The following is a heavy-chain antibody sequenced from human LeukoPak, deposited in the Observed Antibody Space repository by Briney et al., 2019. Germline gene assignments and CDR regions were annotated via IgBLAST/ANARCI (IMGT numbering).Heavy chain of an antibody. J-gene: IGHJ4*02. CDR3: AKTFPYGTTWYGFCDY. D-gene: IGHD3-10*01. CDR1: GFPFSNNV. V-gene: IGHV3-23*01. Sequence: GGSLRLSCTASGFPFSNNVMTWVRQAPGRGLQWLSAIYGRGYSTYYADSVKGRFTISRDNSKNTLYLQMNSLRAEDTAMYYCAKTFPYGTTWYGFCDYWGQGALVTVSS. CDR2: IYGRGYST.